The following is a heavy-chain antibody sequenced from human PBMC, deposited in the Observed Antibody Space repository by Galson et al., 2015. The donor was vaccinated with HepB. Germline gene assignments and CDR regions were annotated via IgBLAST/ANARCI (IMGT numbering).Heavy chain of an antibody. Sequence: SLRLSCAASGFTFSDCYMSWIRQAPGKGLEWVSYISTSSSYTNYGDSVKGRFTISRDNAKHSLYLQMNSLRDEDTAVYYCARDPRPRVAAAKLDYWGQGTLVTVSS. CDR3: ARDPRPRVAAAKLDY. CDR1: GFTFSDCY. V-gene: IGHV3-11*06. J-gene: IGHJ4*02. CDR2: ISTSSSYT. D-gene: IGHD6-13*01.